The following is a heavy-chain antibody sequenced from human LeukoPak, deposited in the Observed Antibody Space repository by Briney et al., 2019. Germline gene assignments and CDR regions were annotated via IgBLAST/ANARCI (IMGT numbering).Heavy chain of an antibody. CDR2: IYYSGST. V-gene: IGHV4-31*03. CDR3: ARRSRSYFDY. CDR1: GGSISSGGYY. J-gene: IGHJ4*02. Sequence: SETLSLTCTVSGGSISSGGYYWSWIRQHLGKGLEWIGYIYYSGSTYYNPSLKSRVTISVDTSKNQFSLKLSSVTAADTAVYYCARRSRSYFDYWGRGTLVTVSS. D-gene: IGHD3-10*01.